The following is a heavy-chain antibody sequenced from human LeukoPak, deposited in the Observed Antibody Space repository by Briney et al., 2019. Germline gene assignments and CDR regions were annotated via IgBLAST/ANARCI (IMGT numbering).Heavy chain of an antibody. Sequence: SVKVSCKASGGTFSSYAISWVRQAPGQGLEWMGRIIPIFGTANCAHKFQGRVTITTDESTSTAYMELSSLRSEDTAVYYCARDLAYCGGDCLTRRYDAFDIWGQGTMVTVSS. CDR3: ARDLAYCGGDCLTRRYDAFDI. CDR1: GGTFSSYA. CDR2: IIPIFGTA. V-gene: IGHV1-69*05. J-gene: IGHJ3*02. D-gene: IGHD2-21*02.